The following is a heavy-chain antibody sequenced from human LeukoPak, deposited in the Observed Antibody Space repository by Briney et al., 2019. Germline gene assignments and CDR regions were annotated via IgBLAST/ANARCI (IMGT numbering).Heavy chain of an antibody. CDR3: ARVVGYYYDSSGTDAFDI. CDR1: GFTFSDYY. J-gene: IGHJ3*02. Sequence: GGSLRLSCAASGFTFSDYYMSWIRQAPGKGLAWVSYISSSGSTIYYADSVKGRFTISRDNAKNSLYLQMNSLRAEDTAVYYCARVVGYYYDSSGTDAFDIWGQGTMVTVSS. CDR2: ISSSGSTI. D-gene: IGHD3-22*01. V-gene: IGHV3-11*01.